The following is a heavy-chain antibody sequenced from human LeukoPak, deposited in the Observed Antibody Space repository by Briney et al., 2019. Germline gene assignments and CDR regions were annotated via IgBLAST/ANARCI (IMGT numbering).Heavy chain of an antibody. D-gene: IGHD4-17*01. Sequence: ASVKVSCKASGVTFSSYAISWVRQAPGQGLEWMGGIIPIFGTANYAQKFHGRVTITTDESTSTAYMELSSLRSEDTAVYYCARVPTTVTTWFDYWGQGTLVTVSS. CDR1: GVTFSSYA. V-gene: IGHV1-69*05. CDR2: IIPIFGTA. J-gene: IGHJ4*02. CDR3: ARVPTTVTTWFDY.